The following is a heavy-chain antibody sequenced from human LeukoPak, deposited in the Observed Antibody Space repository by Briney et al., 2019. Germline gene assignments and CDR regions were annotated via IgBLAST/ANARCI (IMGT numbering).Heavy chain of an antibody. D-gene: IGHD3-3*02. CDR3: AKYRDIFPPPPDC. CDR2: IFGSGEST. J-gene: IGHJ4*02. CDR1: GFTFSSYA. V-gene: IGHV3-23*01. Sequence: PGGSLRLSCAASGFTFSSYAMTWVRQAPGKGLEWVSSIFGSGESTYYTDSVKGRFTISRDNSKNTVYLQMNSLRVEDTATYYCAKYRDIFPPPPDCWGQGALVTIFS.